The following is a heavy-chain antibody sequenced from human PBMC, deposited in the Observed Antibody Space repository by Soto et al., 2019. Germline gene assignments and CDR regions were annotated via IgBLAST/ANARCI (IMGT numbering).Heavy chain of an antibody. CDR2: IIPIFGTA. CDR1: GGTFSSYA. CDR3: AGDQLLVYDSGPYYYFGMDV. Sequence: SVKVSCKASGGTFSSYAISWVRQAPGQGLEWMGGIIPIFGTANYAQKFQGRVTITADESTSTAYMELSSLRSEDTAVYYCAGDQLLVYDSGPYYYFGMDVWGQGTTVTVSS. D-gene: IGHD3-10*01. J-gene: IGHJ6*02. V-gene: IGHV1-69*13.